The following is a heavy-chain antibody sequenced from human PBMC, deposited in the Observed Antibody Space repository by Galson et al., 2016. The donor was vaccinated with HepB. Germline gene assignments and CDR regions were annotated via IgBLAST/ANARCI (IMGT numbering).Heavy chain of an antibody. Sequence: SLRLSCAVSGFTFSSYPMHWVRQAPGKGLEWVAVISFDESDKYYADFVRGRFTISRDNSKNTLYLQMNSLRAEDTAVYYCARVRGRRGPAALDYWGQGTRDTVSS. CDR2: ISFDESDK. V-gene: IGHV3-30*03. J-gene: IGHJ4*02. D-gene: IGHD2-2*01. CDR3: ARVRGRRGPAALDY. CDR1: GFTFSSYP.